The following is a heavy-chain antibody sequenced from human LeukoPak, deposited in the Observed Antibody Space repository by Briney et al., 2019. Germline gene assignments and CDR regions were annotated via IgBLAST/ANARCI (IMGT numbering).Heavy chain of an antibody. CDR3: AKDTTTVTGHAFDI. CDR2: IYPDGINK. V-gene: IGHV3-30*02. J-gene: IGHJ3*02. CDR1: GFTFTTYG. Sequence: GGSLRLSCAASGFTFTTYGMHWVRQAPGKGLEWVACIYPDGINKDYADSVKGRFTISRDNSKNTLYLQMNRLRAEDTAVYYCAKDTTTVTGHAFDIWGQGTMVTVSS. D-gene: IGHD4-17*01.